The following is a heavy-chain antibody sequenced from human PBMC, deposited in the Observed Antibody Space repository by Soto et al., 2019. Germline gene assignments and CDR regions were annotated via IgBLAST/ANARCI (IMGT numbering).Heavy chain of an antibody. V-gene: IGHV4-31*03. CDR2: IYYSGST. CDR3: ARAERRNTIFGVVSQGGVDY. D-gene: IGHD3-3*01. J-gene: IGHJ4*02. CDR1: GGSISSGGYY. Sequence: PSETLSLTCTVSGGSISSGGYYWSWIRQHPGKGLEWIGYIYYSGSTYYNPSLKSRVTISVDTSKNQFSLKLSSVTAADTAVYYCARAERRNTIFGVVSQGGVDYWGQGTLVTVSS.